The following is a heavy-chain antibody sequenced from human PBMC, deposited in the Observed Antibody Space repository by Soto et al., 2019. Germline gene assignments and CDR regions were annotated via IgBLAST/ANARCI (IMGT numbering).Heavy chain of an antibody. V-gene: IGHV3-23*01. Sequence: GGSLRLSGAASGCIFSSYAMSWVRQATGKGLEWVSGISSSGGDTPSADSVKGRFTISRDNSKNTLYLQMNNLRVEDTAVYFCARKTAGPRPFDYWGQGTLVTVSS. CDR1: GCIFSSYA. CDR3: ARKTAGPRPFDY. D-gene: IGHD6-13*01. J-gene: IGHJ4*02. CDR2: ISSSGGDT.